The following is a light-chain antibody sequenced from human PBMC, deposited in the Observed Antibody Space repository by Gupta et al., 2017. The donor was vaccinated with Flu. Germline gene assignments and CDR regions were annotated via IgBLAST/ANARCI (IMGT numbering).Light chain of an antibody. CDR2: GAS. CDR3: QQYNNWPPLT. CDR1: QSVSTN. V-gene: IGKV3-15*01. Sequence: ATLSGSPGERATLSCRASQSVSTNLAWYQQKPGQAPRLLMYGASTRATGVPARFSGTGSGTEFTLTISSLQSEDFAFYSCQQYNNWPPLTFGGGTQVEIK. J-gene: IGKJ4*01.